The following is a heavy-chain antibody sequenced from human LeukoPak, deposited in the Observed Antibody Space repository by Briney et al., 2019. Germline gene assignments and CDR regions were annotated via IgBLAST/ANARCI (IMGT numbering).Heavy chain of an antibody. CDR3: AKGYCIDNKCSNYDY. CDR2: IQYDGTSK. D-gene: IGHD2-15*01. CDR1: GFTFSSYN. V-gene: IGHV3-30*02. Sequence: PGGSLRLSCAASGFTFSSYNMNWVRQAPGKGLEWVAFIQYDGTSKYYADSVKGRFTISRDNSKNTLYLQMNSLRPEDTAVYYCAKGYCIDNKCSNYDYWGQGMLVTVSS. J-gene: IGHJ4*02.